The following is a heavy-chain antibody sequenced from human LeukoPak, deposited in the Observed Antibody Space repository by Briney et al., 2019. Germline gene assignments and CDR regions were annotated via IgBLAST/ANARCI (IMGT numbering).Heavy chain of an antibody. CDR1: GGTFSSYA. J-gene: IGHJ4*02. CDR3: ARAPHSSGYYYGYFDY. D-gene: IGHD3-22*01. Sequence: EASAKVSCKASGGTFSSYAISWVRQAPGQGLEWMGRIIPILGIANYAQKFQGRVTITADKSTSTAYMELSSLRSEDTAVYYCARAPHSSGYYYGYFDYWGQGTLVTVSS. CDR2: IIPILGIA. V-gene: IGHV1-69*04.